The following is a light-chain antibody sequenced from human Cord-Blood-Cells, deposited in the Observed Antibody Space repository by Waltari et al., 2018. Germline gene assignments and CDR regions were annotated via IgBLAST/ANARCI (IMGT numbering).Light chain of an antibody. CDR1: SSDVGGYNY. V-gene: IGLV2-14*03. Sequence: QSALTQPASVSGSPGQSITISCTGTSSDVGGYNYVSWYQQHPGKAPNLMIYDVSNRPSGFSNRFSGSKSGNTSCLTISGLQAEDEADYYCSSYTSSSTLVFGTGPKVTVL. CDR2: DVS. CDR3: SSYTSSSTLV. J-gene: IGLJ1*01.